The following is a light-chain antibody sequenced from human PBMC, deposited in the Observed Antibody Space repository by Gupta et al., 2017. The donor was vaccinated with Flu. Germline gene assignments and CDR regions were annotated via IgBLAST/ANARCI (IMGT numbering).Light chain of an antibody. Sequence: DVVMTQSPLSLPVTLGQPASISCRSSQSLVYSDGNTYLNWFQQRPGQSPMRLIYKVSNRDSGVPDRFSGSGSGTDFTLKISRVEAEDFGVYYCMQGTSWPLTFGRGTKVEIK. CDR3: MQGTSWPLT. CDR1: QSLVYSDGNTY. J-gene: IGKJ1*01. CDR2: KVS. V-gene: IGKV2-30*01.